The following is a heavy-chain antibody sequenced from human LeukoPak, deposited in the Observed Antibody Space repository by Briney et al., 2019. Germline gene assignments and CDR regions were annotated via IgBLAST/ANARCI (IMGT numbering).Heavy chain of an antibody. CDR2: IYYSGST. D-gene: IGHD6-13*01. V-gene: IGHV4-59*01. J-gene: IGHJ6*03. CDR3: ARSYSSSWYITQYYYYMDV. CDR1: GGSISSYY. Sequence: PSETLSLTCTVSGGSISSYYWSWIRQPPGKGLEWIGYIYYSGSTNYNPSLKSRATISVDTSKNQFSLKLSSVTAADTAEYYCARSYSSSWYITQYYYYMDVWGKGTTVTVSS.